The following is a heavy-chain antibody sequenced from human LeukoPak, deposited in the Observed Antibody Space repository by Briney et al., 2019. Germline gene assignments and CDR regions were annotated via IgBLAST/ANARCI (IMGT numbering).Heavy chain of an antibody. D-gene: IGHD3-10*01. Sequence: GSLKLSCAASGFTFSSHAMSWGRPGSGKGLEWVSAISGSGGSTYYADSVKGRFTISRDNSKNTLYLQMNSLRAEDTAVYYCAKDPGMVRGHRAYWGQGTLVTVSS. J-gene: IGHJ4*02. CDR2: ISGSGGST. CDR3: AKDPGMVRGHRAY. CDR1: GFTFSSHA. V-gene: IGHV3-23*01.